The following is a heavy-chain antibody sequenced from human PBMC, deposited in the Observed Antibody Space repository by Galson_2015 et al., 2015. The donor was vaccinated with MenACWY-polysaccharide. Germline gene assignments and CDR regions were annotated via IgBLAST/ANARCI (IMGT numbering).Heavy chain of an antibody. CDR3: VRKNWNYVMYYFYGMDV. Sequence: SLRLSCAASGFTFSSFAMTWVRQAPGKGLEWVSGISGRDGRTFYADSVKGRFTISRDNSKNTLYLQMNSLRAEDTAVFYCVRKNWNYVMYYFYGMDVWAQGTTVTVSS. CDR1: GFTFSSFA. J-gene: IGHJ6*02. V-gene: IGHV3-23*01. D-gene: IGHD1-7*01. CDR2: ISGRDGRT.